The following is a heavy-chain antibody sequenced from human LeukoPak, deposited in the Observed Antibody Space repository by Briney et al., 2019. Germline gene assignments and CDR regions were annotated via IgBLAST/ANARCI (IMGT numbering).Heavy chain of an antibody. D-gene: IGHD6-19*01. CDR2: IYYTGPT. CDR1: GVSISTSRYY. Sequence: SETLSLTCTVSGVSISTSRYYWGWIRQPPGKGLEWIGNIYYTGPTYYNASLESRVTISLDTSKNQFFLKLNSATAADTAVYYCARARLTVAGTRGHPNWFDPWGQGTLVTVSS. V-gene: IGHV4-39*07. CDR3: ARARLTVAGTRGHPNWFDP. J-gene: IGHJ5*02.